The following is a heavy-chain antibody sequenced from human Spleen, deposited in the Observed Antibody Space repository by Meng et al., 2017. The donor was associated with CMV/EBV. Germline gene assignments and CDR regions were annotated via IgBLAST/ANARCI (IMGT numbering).Heavy chain of an antibody. CDR1: GFTFNNYA. Sequence: GGSLRLSCAASGFTFNNYAMSWVRQAPGKGLEWVSAISGRGGSTYYADSVKGRFTISRDNSKNTLYLQMNSLRAEDTAIYYCAKARGLWFGESFDYWGQGSLVTVSS. J-gene: IGHJ4*02. CDR3: AKARGLWFGESFDY. CDR2: ISGRGGST. D-gene: IGHD3-10*01. V-gene: IGHV3-23*01.